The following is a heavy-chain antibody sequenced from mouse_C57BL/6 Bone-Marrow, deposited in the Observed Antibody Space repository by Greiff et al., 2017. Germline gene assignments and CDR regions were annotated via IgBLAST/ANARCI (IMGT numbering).Heavy chain of an antibody. J-gene: IGHJ3*01. CDR1: GYTFTSYW. CDR3: AKLGPHAWVAY. V-gene: IGHV1-69*01. CDR2: IDPSDSYT. Sequence: QVQLQQPGAELVMPGASVKLSCKASGYTFTSYWMHWVKQRPGQGLEWIGEIDPSDSYTNYNQKFKGKSTLTVDKSSSTAYMQLSSLTSEDSAVYYCAKLGPHAWVAYWGQGTLVTVSA. D-gene: IGHD4-1*01.